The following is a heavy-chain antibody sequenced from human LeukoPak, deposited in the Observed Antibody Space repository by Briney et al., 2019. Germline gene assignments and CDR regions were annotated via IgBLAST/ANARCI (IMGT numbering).Heavy chain of an antibody. Sequence: GGSLRLSCAASGFTFSSYAMQWVRQAPGKGLEWVAVISYDGSNKYYADSVKGRFTISRDNSKNTLYLQMNSLRAEDTAVYYCLTTVATHPDSVFDIWGQGTMVTVSS. CDR1: GFTFSSYA. V-gene: IGHV3-30-3*01. CDR3: LTTVATHPDSVFDI. J-gene: IGHJ3*02. D-gene: IGHD4-23*01. CDR2: ISYDGSNK.